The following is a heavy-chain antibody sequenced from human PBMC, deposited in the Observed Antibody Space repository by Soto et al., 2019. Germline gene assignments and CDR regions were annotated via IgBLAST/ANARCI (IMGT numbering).Heavy chain of an antibody. CDR2: IYYSGST. CDR1: GGSIISGDYY. J-gene: IGHJ3*02. CDR3: ARDGGSTPTDAFDI. V-gene: IGHV4-30-4*01. D-gene: IGHD3-10*01. Sequence: SETLSLTCTVSGGSIISGDYYWSWIRQPPGKGLEWIGYIYYSGSTYYNPSLKSRVTISVDTSKNQFSLKLSSVTAADTAVYYCARDGGSTPTDAFDIWGQGTMVTVSS.